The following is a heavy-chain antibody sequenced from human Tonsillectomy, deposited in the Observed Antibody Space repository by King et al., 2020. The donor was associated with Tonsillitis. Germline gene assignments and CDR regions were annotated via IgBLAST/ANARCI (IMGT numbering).Heavy chain of an antibody. D-gene: IGHD1-26*01. J-gene: IGHJ4*02. CDR2: INPSGGST. CDR3: AKDLFVTASNNGNSHY. V-gene: IGHV1-46*01. Sequence: QLVQSGAEVKKPGASVKVSCKASGYTFTSYYMHWVRQAPGQGLEWMGVINPSGGSTTYPQKFQGRVTMTRDTSTSTVYMELSSLRSEDTAVYYCAKDLFVTASNNGNSHYWGQGTLVTVSS. CDR1: GYTFTSYY.